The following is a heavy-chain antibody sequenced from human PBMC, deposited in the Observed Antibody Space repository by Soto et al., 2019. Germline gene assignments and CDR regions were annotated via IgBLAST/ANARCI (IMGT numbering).Heavy chain of an antibody. CDR2: ISYDGSNK. CDR3: AKVGRPYYDFWSGYYLDAFDY. D-gene: IGHD3-3*01. CDR1: GFTFSSYG. V-gene: IGHV3-30*18. J-gene: IGHJ4*02. Sequence: GGSLRVSCAASGFTFSSYGMHWVSQAPGKGLEWVAVISYDGSNKYYADSVKGRFTISRDNSKNTLYLQMNSLRAEDTAVYYCAKVGRPYYDFWSGYYLDAFDYWGQGTLVTVSS.